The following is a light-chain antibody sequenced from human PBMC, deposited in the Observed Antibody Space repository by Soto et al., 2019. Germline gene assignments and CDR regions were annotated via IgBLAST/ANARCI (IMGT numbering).Light chain of an antibody. J-gene: IGLJ2*01. V-gene: IGLV1-40*01. CDR2: GNN. Sequence: QSVLTQPPSVSGAPGQRVTISCTGSSSNIGAGYDVHWYQHLPGTAPKLLIYGNNNRPSGVPDRFSGSKSDTSASLAITGLQAEDEAVYYCQSYDSGLSGVVFGGGTQLTVL. CDR1: SSNIGAGYD. CDR3: QSYDSGLSGVV.